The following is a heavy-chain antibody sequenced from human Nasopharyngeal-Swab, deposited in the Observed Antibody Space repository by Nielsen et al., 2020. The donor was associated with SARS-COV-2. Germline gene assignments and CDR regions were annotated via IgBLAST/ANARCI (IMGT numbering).Heavy chain of an antibody. J-gene: IGHJ4*02. CDR3: ARGGGVTVTTSFDY. Sequence: ASVKVSCKASGYTFTGYYMHWVRQAPGQGLEWMGWINPNSGGTNYAQKFQGWVTMTRDTSISTAYMELSRLRSDDTAVYYCARGGGVTVTTSFDYWGQGTLVTVSS. D-gene: IGHD4-17*01. CDR2: INPNSGGT. V-gene: IGHV1-2*04. CDR1: GYTFTGYY.